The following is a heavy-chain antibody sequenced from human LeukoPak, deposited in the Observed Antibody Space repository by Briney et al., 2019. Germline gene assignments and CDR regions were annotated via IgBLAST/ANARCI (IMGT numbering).Heavy chain of an antibody. V-gene: IGHV3-30*04. D-gene: IGHD3-16*02. CDR2: ISYDGSNK. J-gene: IGHJ3*02. CDR3: ARVLTNYDYVWGSYRPRGTDDAFDI. Sequence: GRSLRLSCAASGFTFSSYAMHWVRQAPGKGLEWVAVISYDGSNKYYADSVKGRFTISRDNSKNTLYLQMNSLRAEDTAVYYCARVLTNYDYVWGSYRPRGTDDAFDIWGQGTMVTVSS. CDR1: GFTFSSYA.